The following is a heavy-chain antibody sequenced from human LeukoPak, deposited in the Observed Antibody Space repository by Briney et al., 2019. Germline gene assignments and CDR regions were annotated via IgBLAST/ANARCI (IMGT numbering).Heavy chain of an antibody. V-gene: IGHV3-30*18. J-gene: IGHJ4*02. CDR2: TSSVGSIT. Sequence: PGGSLRLSCAASGFTFSIYGMHWVRQAPGKGLEWVAVTSSVGSITDYADSVKGRFTISRDNSKNTLYLQMNSLRDEDTAVYYCSKKRDGTLSEPGDYWGQGTLVTVSS. CDR1: GFTFSIYG. D-gene: IGHD1-14*01. CDR3: SKKRDGTLSEPGDY.